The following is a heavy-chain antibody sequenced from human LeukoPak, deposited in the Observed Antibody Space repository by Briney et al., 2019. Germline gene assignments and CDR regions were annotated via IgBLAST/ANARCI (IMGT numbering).Heavy chain of an antibody. CDR3: AKSDLGIAAAGTGS. CDR2: IRYDGSDK. V-gene: IGHV3-30*02. D-gene: IGHD6-13*01. CDR1: GFIFSGYG. J-gene: IGHJ5*02. Sequence: GGSLRLSCAASGFIFSGYGMHWVRQAPGKGLEWVAFIRYDGSDKYYADSVKGRFTISRDNSKNTLYLQMNSLRDEDTAVYYCAKSDLGIAAAGTGSWGQGTLVSVSS.